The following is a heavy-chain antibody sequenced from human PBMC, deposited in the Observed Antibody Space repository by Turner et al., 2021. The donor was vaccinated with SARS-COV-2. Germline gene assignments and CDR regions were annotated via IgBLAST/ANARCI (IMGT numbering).Heavy chain of an antibody. CDR1: GYTLIELS. J-gene: IGHJ4*02. Sequence: HVQLVQSGAEVKKPGASVNVSCKVSGYTLIELSMHWVRQAPGKGLEWMGGFDPEDGETIYAQKFQGRVTMTEDTSTDTAYMELSSLRSEDTAVYYCATGYAYCGGDCSIDYWGQGTLVTVSS. CDR3: ATGYAYCGGDCSIDY. CDR2: FDPEDGET. V-gene: IGHV1-24*01. D-gene: IGHD2-21*02.